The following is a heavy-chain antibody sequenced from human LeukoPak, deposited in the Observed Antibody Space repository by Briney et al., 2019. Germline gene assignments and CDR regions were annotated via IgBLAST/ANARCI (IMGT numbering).Heavy chain of an antibody. CDR2: INSDESRT. CDR1: GFTFNTFW. V-gene: IGHV3-74*01. J-gene: IGHJ4*02. CDR3: TANYNY. D-gene: IGHD3-10*01. Sequence: PGGSLRLSCAASGFTFNTFWMHWVRQVPGNGLVWVSRINSDESRTNYADSVKGRFTISRDNAKNTLYLHMNSLRAEDTAVYYCTANYNYWGQGTQVTVSS.